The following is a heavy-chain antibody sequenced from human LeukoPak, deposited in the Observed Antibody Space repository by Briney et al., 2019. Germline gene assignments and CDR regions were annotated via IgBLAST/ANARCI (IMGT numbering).Heavy chain of an antibody. V-gene: IGHV3-48*01. CDR1: GFTFSSYS. CDR3: ARVRTFDWLSRGYFDY. D-gene: IGHD3-9*01. CDR2: ISSSSSTI. J-gene: IGHJ4*02. Sequence: GGSLRLSCAASGFTFSSYSMNWVRQAPGKGLEWVSYISSSSSTIYYADSVKGRFTISRDNAKNSLYLQMNSLRAEDTAVYYCARVRTFDWLSRGYFDYWGQGTLVTVSS.